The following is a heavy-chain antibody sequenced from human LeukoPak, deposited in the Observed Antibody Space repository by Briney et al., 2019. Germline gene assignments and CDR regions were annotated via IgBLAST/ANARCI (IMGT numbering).Heavy chain of an antibody. J-gene: IGHJ6*03. CDR2: IIPIFGTA. Sequence: ASVKVSCKASGGTFSSYAISWVRQAPGQGLEWMGGIIPIFGTANYAQKFQGRVTITTDESTSTAYMELSSLRSEDTAVYYCARGPNYDFWSGLRRGTHYYMDVWGKGTTVTVSS. V-gene: IGHV1-69*05. D-gene: IGHD3-3*01. CDR3: ARGPNYDFWSGLRRGTHYYMDV. CDR1: GGTFSSYA.